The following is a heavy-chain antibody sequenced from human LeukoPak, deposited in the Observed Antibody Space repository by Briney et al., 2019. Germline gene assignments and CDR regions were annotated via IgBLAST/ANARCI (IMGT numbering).Heavy chain of an antibody. V-gene: IGHV4-59*01. CDR3: ASHKGF. Sequence: SETLSLTCTVSGGSISGNYWSWFRQPPGKGLEWIGYIYYSGCTNYNPSLKSRVTMSVDTSKNQFSLKLNSVTAADTAVYYCASHKGFWGQGTLVTVSS. J-gene: IGHJ4*02. CDR2: IYYSGCT. CDR1: GGSISGNY.